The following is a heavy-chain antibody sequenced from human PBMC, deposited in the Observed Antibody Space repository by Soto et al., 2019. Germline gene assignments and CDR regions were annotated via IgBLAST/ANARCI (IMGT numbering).Heavy chain of an antibody. Sequence: PSETLSLTCAVSGYSISTGFNWAWIRQPPGKGLEWIGSIYHSGSTYYNLSLKSRVTISSDAAKNQISLKLSSVTTADTALYYCARTTAVPNTLRSRYFFDYWGQGTLVTVS. D-gene: IGHD4-17*01. CDR2: IYHSGST. CDR1: GYSISTGFN. CDR3: ARTTAVPNTLRSRYFFDY. J-gene: IGHJ4*02. V-gene: IGHV4-38-2*01.